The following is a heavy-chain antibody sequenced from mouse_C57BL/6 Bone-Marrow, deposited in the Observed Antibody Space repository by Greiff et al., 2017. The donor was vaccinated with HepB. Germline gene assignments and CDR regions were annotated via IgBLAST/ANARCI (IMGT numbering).Heavy chain of an antibody. CDR2: IDPENGDT. J-gene: IGHJ2*01. Sequence: DVQLVESGAELVRPGASVKLSCTASGFNIKDDYMHWVKQRPEQGLEWIGWIDPENGDTEYASKFQGKATITADTSSNTAYLQLSSLTSEDTAVYYCTQGGIYYGNYGYFDYWGQGTTLTVSS. D-gene: IGHD2-1*01. CDR3: TQGGIYYGNYGYFDY. V-gene: IGHV14-4*01. CDR1: GFNIKDDY.